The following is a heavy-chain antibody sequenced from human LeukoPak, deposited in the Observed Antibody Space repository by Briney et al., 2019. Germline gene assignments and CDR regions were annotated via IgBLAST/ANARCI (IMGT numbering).Heavy chain of an antibody. CDR2: ISSSGSTI. Sequence: GGSLRLSCAASGFTFSSYEMTWVRQAPGKGLEWVSYISSSGSTIYYADSVKGRFTISRDNAKNSLYLQMNSLRAEDTAVYYCARAAKIQLWVNWFDPWGQGTLVTVSS. CDR1: GFTFSSYE. D-gene: IGHD5-18*01. J-gene: IGHJ5*02. V-gene: IGHV3-48*03. CDR3: ARAAKIQLWVNWFDP.